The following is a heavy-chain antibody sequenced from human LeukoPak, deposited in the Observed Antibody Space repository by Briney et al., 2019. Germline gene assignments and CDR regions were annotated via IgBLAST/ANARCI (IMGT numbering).Heavy chain of an antibody. D-gene: IGHD4-23*01. V-gene: IGHV3-11*01. Sequence: PGGSLRLSCAASGFTFTDYFMSWIRQAPGKGLEWISYISSSGSIIYYADSVKGRFTISRDNAKTSLFLQMNSLRAEDTAVYYCARVGNPVYYYYMDVWGKGTTVTISS. J-gene: IGHJ6*03. CDR2: ISSSGSII. CDR3: ARVGNPVYYYYMDV. CDR1: GFTFTDYF.